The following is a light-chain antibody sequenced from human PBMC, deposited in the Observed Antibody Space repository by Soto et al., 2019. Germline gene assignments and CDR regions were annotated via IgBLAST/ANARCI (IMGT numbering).Light chain of an antibody. CDR3: TVYARSKNFV. Sequence: QSVLTQPPSASGSPGQSVTISCTGTSSDVGGYNFVSWYQQHPGKAPKLMIYEVTKRPSGVPDRFSGSKSGNTASLTVSGLQAEDEADYYCTVYARSKNFVFGTGIKVTVL. CDR2: EVT. CDR1: SSDVGGYNF. J-gene: IGLJ1*01. V-gene: IGLV2-8*01.